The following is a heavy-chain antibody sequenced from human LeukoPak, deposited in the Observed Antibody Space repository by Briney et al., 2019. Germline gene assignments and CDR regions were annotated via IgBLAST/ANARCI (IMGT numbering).Heavy chain of an antibody. CDR3: ARECGYSYGYRSYFDY. CDR1: GGTFSSYA. V-gene: IGHV1-69*06. Sequence: ASVKVSCKASGGTFSSYAISWVRQAPGQGLEWMGGIIPIFGTANYAQKFQGRVTITADKSTSTAHMELSSLRSEDTAVYYCARECGYSYGYRSYFDYWGQGTLVTVSS. CDR2: IIPIFGTA. D-gene: IGHD5-18*01. J-gene: IGHJ4*02.